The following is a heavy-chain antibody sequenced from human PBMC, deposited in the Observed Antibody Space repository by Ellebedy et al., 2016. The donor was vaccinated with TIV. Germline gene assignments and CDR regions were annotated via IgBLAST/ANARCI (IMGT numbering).Heavy chain of an antibody. CDR2: ISGSGGST. J-gene: IGHJ4*02. CDR1: GFSFSSYA. CDR3: AEGPATYCGGSTCYLIY. V-gene: IGHV3-23*01. Sequence: GESLKISCVASGFSFSSYAMSWVRQAPGKGLEWVSAISGSGGSTYYADSVKGRFTISRDNSKNTLYLQMNSLRADDTAVYYCAEGPATYCGGSTCYLIYWGQGTLVTVSS. D-gene: IGHD2-15*01.